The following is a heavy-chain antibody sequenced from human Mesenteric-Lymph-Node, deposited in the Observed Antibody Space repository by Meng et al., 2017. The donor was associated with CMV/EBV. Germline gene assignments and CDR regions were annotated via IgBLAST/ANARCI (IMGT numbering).Heavy chain of an antibody. CDR3: AKDPQFRFGELSWVG. Sequence: GGSLRLSCAASGFTFDDYGMSWVRQAPGKGLEWVSGINWNGGSTGYADSVKGRFTISRDNSRNTLYLQMNSLRAEDTAVYYCAKDPQFRFGELSWVGWGQGTLVTVSS. D-gene: IGHD3-10*01. V-gene: IGHV3-20*04. CDR2: INWNGGST. J-gene: IGHJ4*02. CDR1: GFTFDDYG.